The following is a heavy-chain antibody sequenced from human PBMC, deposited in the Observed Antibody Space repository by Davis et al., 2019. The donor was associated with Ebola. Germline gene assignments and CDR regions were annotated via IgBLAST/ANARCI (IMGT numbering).Heavy chain of an antibody. J-gene: IGHJ4*02. CDR1: GFTFSSYG. Sequence: GESLKISCAASGFTFSSYGMHWVRQAPGKGLEWVALIWYDGSNEHYADSVKGRFTISRDNSKNTLYLQMNSLRAEDTAIYYCARESPSTDCYDYWGQGTLVTVSS. D-gene: IGHD2-21*02. V-gene: IGHV3-33*01. CDR3: ARESPSTDCYDY. CDR2: IWYDGSNE.